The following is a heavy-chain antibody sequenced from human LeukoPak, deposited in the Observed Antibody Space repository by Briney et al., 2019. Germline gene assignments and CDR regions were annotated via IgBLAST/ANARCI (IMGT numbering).Heavy chain of an antibody. CDR2: IKQDGSEK. Sequence: PGGSLRLSCAASGFTFSSYWMSWGRQAPGKGLEWVANIKQDGSEKYYVDSVKGRFTISRGNAKNSLYLQMNSLRAEDTAVYYCARIQKQWLVNNFDYWGQGTLVTVSS. J-gene: IGHJ4*02. CDR3: ARIQKQWLVNNFDY. V-gene: IGHV3-7*01. CDR1: GFTFSSYW. D-gene: IGHD6-19*01.